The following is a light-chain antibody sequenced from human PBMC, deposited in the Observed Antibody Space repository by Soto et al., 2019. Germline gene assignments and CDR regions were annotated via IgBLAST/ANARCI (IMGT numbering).Light chain of an antibody. V-gene: IGLV2-14*01. CDR3: SSYIIISALVV. CDR1: SSDVGGYNY. Sequence: QSVLTQPASVSGSPGQSITISCTGTSSDVGGYNYVSWYQQHPGKAPKLVIYDVTKRPSGVSNRFSGSKSGNTASLTISGLQAEDEGDYYCSSYIIISALVVFGGGTKLTVL. J-gene: IGLJ3*02. CDR2: DVT.